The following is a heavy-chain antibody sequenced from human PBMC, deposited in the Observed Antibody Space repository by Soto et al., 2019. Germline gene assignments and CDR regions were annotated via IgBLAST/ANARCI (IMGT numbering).Heavy chain of an antibody. J-gene: IGHJ5*02. CDR2: ISAYNGNT. Sequence: ASVKASCKASGYTFTTYDISWVRQAPGQGLEWMGWISAYNGNTNYAQKLQGRVTMTTDTSTSTAYMELRSLRSDDTAVYYRARLGGRGVTTVDWFDPWGQGTLVTVSS. CDR3: ARLGGRGVTTVDWFDP. D-gene: IGHD4-17*01. CDR1: GYTFTTYD. V-gene: IGHV1-18*04.